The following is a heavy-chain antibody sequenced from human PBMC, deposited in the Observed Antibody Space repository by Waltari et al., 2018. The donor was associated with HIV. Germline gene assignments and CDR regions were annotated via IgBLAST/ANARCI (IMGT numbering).Heavy chain of an antibody. CDR3: AKVSGGSRLYYFDY. J-gene: IGHJ4*02. V-gene: IGHV3-9*01. D-gene: IGHD2-15*01. CDR1: GITFDDSP. Sequence: EVQLVQSAGGWAQSGRSLRLSCAATGITFDDSPRPWVRHDPGKGLEWVPGISWNSGSIGYADFVKGRFTISRDNAKNSLYLQMNSLRAEDTALYYCAKVSGGSRLYYFDYWGQGTLVTVSS. CDR2: ISWNSGSI.